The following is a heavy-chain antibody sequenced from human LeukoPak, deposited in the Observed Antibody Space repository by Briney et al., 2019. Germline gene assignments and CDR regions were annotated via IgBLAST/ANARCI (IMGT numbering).Heavy chain of an antibody. V-gene: IGHV1-69*04. CDR2: IIPILGIA. CDR1: GYTFTSYY. CDR3: AREYYAHGGY. D-gene: IGHD2-2*01. Sequence: SVKVSCKASGYTFTSYYMHWVRQAPGQGLEWMGRIIPILGIANYAQKFQGRVTITADKSTSTAYMELSSLRSEDTAVYYCAREYYAHGGYWGQGTLVTVSS. J-gene: IGHJ4*02.